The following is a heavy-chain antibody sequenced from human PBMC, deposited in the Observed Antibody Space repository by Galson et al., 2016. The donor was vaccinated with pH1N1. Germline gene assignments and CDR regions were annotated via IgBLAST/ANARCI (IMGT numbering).Heavy chain of an antibody. D-gene: IGHD6-19*01. CDR1: GFTFRSYS. V-gene: IGHV3-21*01. Sequence: SLRLSCAASGFTFRSYSMNWVRQAPGKGLEWVSFISSSSYIYQADSVKGRFTISRDNAKNSLYLQMNSLRAEDTAVYYCVRDKEWLVWGYFDLWGRGTLVTVSS. J-gene: IGHJ2*01. CDR2: ISSSSYI. CDR3: VRDKEWLVWGYFDL.